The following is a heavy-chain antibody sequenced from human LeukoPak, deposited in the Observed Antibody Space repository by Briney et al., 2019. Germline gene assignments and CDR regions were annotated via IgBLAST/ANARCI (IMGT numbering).Heavy chain of an antibody. Sequence: GRSLRLSCAASGFTFSSYGMHWVRQAPGKGLEWVANIKQDGSEKYYVDSVKGRFTISRDNAKNSLYLQMNSLRAEDTAVYYCARDLGSGSYYLYYYYYMDVWGKGTTVTVSS. CDR3: ARDLGSGSYYLYYYYYMDV. CDR1: GFTFSSYG. D-gene: IGHD3-10*01. J-gene: IGHJ6*03. CDR2: IKQDGSEK. V-gene: IGHV3-7*01.